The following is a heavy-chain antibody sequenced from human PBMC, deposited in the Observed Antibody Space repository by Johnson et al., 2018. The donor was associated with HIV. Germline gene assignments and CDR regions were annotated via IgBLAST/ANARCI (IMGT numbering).Heavy chain of an antibody. CDR3: ARESRTTVVIRGGAFDI. CDR1: GFTFSNYW. Sequence: VQLVESGGRLVQPGGSLGLSCATSGFTFSNYWMTWVRQAPGKGLEWVANIKQDGSEKNYMDSVRGRFTISRDNSKNTLYLQMNSLRAEDTAVYYCARESRTTVVIRGGAFDIWGQGTMVTVSS. D-gene: IGHD4-23*01. J-gene: IGHJ3*02. CDR2: IKQDGSEK. V-gene: IGHV3-7*01.